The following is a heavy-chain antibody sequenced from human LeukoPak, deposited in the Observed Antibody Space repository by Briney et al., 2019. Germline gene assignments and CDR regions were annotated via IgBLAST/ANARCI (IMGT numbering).Heavy chain of an antibody. CDR3: ARVALAIDY. CDR2: IYYNGST. V-gene: IGHV4-59*01. CDR1: GGSISSYY. D-gene: IGHD1-26*01. J-gene: IGHJ4*02. Sequence: SETLSLTCTVSGGSISSYYWSWIRQPPGKGLEWIGYIYYNGSTNYNPSLKSRVTISVDTSKNQFSLKPSSVTAADTAVYYCARVALAIDYWGQGTLVTVSS.